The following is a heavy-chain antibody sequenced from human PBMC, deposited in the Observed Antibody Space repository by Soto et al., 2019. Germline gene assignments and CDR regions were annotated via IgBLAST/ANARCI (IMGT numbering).Heavy chain of an antibody. D-gene: IGHD2-21*02. Sequence: EVQLVESGGGLVQPGRSLRLSCAASGFTFDDYAMHWVRQAPGKGLEWVSGINWNSGNIGYADSVKGRFTISRDNAKNSLYLQMNSLRAEDTALYYCAKSSGGACCSYYMAVWGKGTTVTVSS. CDR3: AKSSGGACCSYYMAV. V-gene: IGHV3-9*01. CDR1: GFTFDDYA. J-gene: IGHJ6*03. CDR2: INWNSGNI.